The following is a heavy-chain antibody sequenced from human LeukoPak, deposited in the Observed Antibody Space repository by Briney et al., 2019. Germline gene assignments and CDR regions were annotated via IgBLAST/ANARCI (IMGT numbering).Heavy chain of an antibody. D-gene: IGHD3-10*01. J-gene: IGHJ6*03. V-gene: IGHV3-20*04. CDR3: ARGGWFGEFPYYMDV. CDR1: GFTFDDYG. Sequence: EGSLRLSCAASGFTFDDYGMSWVRQAPGKGLEWVSGINWNGGSTGYADSVKGRFTISRDNAKNSLYLQMNSLRAEDTAVYYCARGGWFGEFPYYMDVWGKGTTVTVSS. CDR2: INWNGGST.